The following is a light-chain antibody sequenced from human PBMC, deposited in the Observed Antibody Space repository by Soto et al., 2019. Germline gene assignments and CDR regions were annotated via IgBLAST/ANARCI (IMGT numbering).Light chain of an antibody. CDR3: QHYNNWPRT. CDR2: AAS. Sequence: EIVMTQSPATLSVSVGERATLSCRASQSVSSNLAWYQQKPGQAPRLLIYAASTRATGIPARFSGSGSGTEFTLTISSLQSEDFAVYYCQHYNNWPRTFGQGTKVEIK. V-gene: IGKV3-15*01. J-gene: IGKJ1*01. CDR1: QSVSSN.